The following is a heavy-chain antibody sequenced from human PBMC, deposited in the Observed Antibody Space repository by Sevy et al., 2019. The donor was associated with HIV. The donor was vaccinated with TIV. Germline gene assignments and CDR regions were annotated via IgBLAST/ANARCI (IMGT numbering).Heavy chain of an antibody. CDR2: IIPILGTV. D-gene: IGHD6-19*01. V-gene: IGHV1-69*13. J-gene: IGHJ4*02. CDR3: ARGGGNGSYYFDY. CDR1: GATFSSYG. Sequence: ASVKVSCKASGATFSSYGISWVRQAPGQGLEWMGGIIPILGTVNYALKFQGRVTITADESTKTSYMELSSLRSEDTAVYYCARGGGNGSYYFDYWGQETLVTVSS.